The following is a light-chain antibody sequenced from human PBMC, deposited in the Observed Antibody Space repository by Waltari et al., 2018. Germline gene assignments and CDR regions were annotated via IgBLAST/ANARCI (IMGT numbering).Light chain of an antibody. J-gene: IGKJ1*01. V-gene: IGKV3-20*01. CDR1: QSVTRA. CDR2: GAS. CDR3: QHYLRLPVT. Sequence: SCRPSQSVTRALDWDQQKPGQAPRLLIYGASNRATGIPDRFSGSGSGTDFSLTISSLEPEDFAVYYCQHYLRLPVTFGQGTKVEVK.